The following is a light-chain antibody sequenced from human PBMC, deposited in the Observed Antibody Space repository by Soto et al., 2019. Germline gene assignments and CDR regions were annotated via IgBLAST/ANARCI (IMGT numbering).Light chain of an antibody. Sequence: QSALTQPASVSGSPGQSITISCTGTSSDVGGYKYVSWYQQHPGEAPKLMIYYVSNRPSGVSNRFSGSKSGNTASLTISGLQAEDEADYYCSSYTSSSTRVFGTGTKLTVL. J-gene: IGLJ1*01. CDR1: SSDVGGYKY. CDR2: YVS. V-gene: IGLV2-14*01. CDR3: SSYTSSSTRV.